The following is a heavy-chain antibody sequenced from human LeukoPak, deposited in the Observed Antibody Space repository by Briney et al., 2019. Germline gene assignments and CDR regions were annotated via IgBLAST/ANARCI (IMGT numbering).Heavy chain of an antibody. CDR3: SKRTPHRSLAGPF. CDR1: GFTFSSYA. J-gene: IGHJ1*01. D-gene: IGHD6-6*01. Sequence: GGSLRLSCAASGFTFSSYAMSWVRQAPGKGLEWVSAISGSGGSTYYADSVKGRFIISRDNSKNTLYLQMNSLRAEDTAEYYCSKRTPHRSLAGPFWGQGTLVTLPS. CDR2: ISGSGGST. V-gene: IGHV3-23*01.